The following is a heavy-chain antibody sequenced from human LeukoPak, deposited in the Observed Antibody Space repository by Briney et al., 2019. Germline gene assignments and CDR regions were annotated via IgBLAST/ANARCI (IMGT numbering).Heavy chain of an antibody. Sequence: ASVKVSCKASGYTFTSYDINWVRQATGQGLEWMGWMNPNSGNTGYAQKFQGRVTMTRNTSISTAYMELSSLRAEDTAVYYCARDQGVYCSGGSCTAFDIWGQGTMVTVSS. J-gene: IGHJ3*02. CDR1: GYTFTSYD. CDR2: MNPNSGNT. D-gene: IGHD2-15*01. V-gene: IGHV1-8*01. CDR3: ARDQGVYCSGGSCTAFDI.